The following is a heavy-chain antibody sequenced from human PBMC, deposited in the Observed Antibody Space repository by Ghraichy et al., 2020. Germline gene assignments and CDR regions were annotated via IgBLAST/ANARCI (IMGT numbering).Heavy chain of an antibody. Sequence: GGSLRLSCAASGFTFRTYGMHWVRQAPGKGLAWVAFISYDGTSRYYADSVKGRFTISRDNSKNTLFLQMNSLRAEDTAVYHCAKDMEDYGDPVLDHWGQGTLVTVSS. D-gene: IGHD4-17*01. J-gene: IGHJ4*02. CDR3: AKDMEDYGDPVLDH. V-gene: IGHV3-30*18. CDR1: GFTFRTYG. CDR2: ISYDGTSR.